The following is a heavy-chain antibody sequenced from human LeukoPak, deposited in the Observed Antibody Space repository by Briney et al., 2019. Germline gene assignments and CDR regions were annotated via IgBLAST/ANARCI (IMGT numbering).Heavy chain of an antibody. CDR3: ANGQNYDFWSRLEY. J-gene: IGHJ4*02. CDR2: ISYSGNT. CDR1: GGSISTSTYY. Sequence: SETLSLTCTVSGGSISTSTYYWGWIRQPPGKGLEWIGSISYSGNTYYNPSLKSRVTISVDTSKNQFSLRLTSMTAADTAVYYCANGQNYDFWSRLEYWGQGTLVAVSS. D-gene: IGHD3-3*01. V-gene: IGHV4-39*01.